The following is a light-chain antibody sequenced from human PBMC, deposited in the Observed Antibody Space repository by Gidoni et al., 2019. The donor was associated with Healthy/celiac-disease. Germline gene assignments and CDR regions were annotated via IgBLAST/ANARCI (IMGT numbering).Light chain of an antibody. J-gene: IGKJ4*01. CDR2: DAS. CDR1: QMVSSY. Sequence: EIVLTQSPATLSLSPGERATLTCRARQMVSSYLAWYQQKPGQAPRLLIYDASNRATGIPARFSGSGSGTDFTLTISSLEPEDFAVYYCQQRSNWPPLTFGGXTKVEIK. CDR3: QQRSNWPPLT. V-gene: IGKV3-11*01.